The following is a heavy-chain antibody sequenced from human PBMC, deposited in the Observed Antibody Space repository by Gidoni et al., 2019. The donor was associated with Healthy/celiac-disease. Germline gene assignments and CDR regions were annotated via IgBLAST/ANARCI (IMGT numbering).Heavy chain of an antibody. CDR3: ARRAVAGAFNY. V-gene: IGHV4-39*01. CDR2: IYYSGST. D-gene: IGHD6-19*01. Sequence: QLQLQESGPGLVKPSETPSLTCTVSGCSISSSSYYWGWIRQPPGKGLERIGCIYYSGSTYYNPSLKSRVTITGDTTKNQFSLKLSSVTAADTAVYYCARRAVAGAFNYWGQGTLVTVSS. J-gene: IGHJ4*02. CDR1: GCSISSSSYY.